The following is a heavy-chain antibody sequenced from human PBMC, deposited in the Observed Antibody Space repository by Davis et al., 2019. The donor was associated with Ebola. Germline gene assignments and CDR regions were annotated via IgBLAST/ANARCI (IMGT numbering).Heavy chain of an antibody. CDR1: GYTFTSYG. V-gene: IGHV1-8*02. CDR2: MNPNSGNT. CDR3: ARGQDLSIGGMLYYYGMDV. D-gene: IGHD3-16*02. Sequence: ASVKVSCKASGYTFTSYGISWVRQAPGQGLEWMGWMNPNSGNTGYAQKFQGRVTMTRNTSISTAYMEPSSLRSEDTAVYYCARGQDLSIGGMLYYYGMDVWGQGTTVTVSS. J-gene: IGHJ6*02.